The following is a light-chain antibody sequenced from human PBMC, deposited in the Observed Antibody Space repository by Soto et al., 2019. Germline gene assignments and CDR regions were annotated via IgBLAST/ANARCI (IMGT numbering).Light chain of an antibody. Sequence: HSALTQPPSAPGSPRPSVALSGTGTSTDAGGYNYVSSYQHHPGKAPKLMIYEVNKRPSGVPDRFSGSKSGNTASLTVAGLQAEDEADYYCSSYAGSSNVFGTGTKVTV. CDR1: STDAGGYNY. CDR3: SSYAGSSNV. V-gene: IGLV2-8*01. CDR2: EVN. J-gene: IGLJ1*01.